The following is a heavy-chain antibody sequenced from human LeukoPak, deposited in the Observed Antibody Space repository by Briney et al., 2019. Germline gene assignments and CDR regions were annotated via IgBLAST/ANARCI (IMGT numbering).Heavy chain of an antibody. J-gene: IGHJ4*02. D-gene: IGHD6-13*01. CDR1: GGSISSYY. V-gene: IGHV4-59*08. CDR2: IYYSGST. Sequence: SETLSLTCTVSGGSISSYYWSWIRQPPGKGLEWIGYIYYSGSTNYNPSLKSRVTISVDTSKNQFSLRLSSVTAADAAVYCCARLYSSSWSDFDYWGQGTLVTVSS. CDR3: ARLYSSSWSDFDY.